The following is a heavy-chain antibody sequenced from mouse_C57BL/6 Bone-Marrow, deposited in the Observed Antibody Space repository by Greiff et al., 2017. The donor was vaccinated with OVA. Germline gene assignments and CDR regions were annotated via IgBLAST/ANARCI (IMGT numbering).Heavy chain of an antibody. CDR1: GYTFTSYW. CDR3: ARSYYYGSSQYYFDD. J-gene: IGHJ2*01. CDR2: IDPSDSET. Sequence: VQLLQPGAELVRPGSSVKLSCKASGYTFTSYWMHWVKQRPIQGLEWIGNIDPSDSETHYNQKFKDKAPLTVAQSSSTVYMQLSSLTSEDSAVYSCARSYYYGSSQYYFDDWGQGTTLTVSS. V-gene: IGHV1-52*01. D-gene: IGHD1-1*01.